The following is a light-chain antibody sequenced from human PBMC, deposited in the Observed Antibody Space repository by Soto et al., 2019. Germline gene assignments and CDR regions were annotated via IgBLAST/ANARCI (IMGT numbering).Light chain of an antibody. Sequence: EVALTQSPGTLSLSPGARATLSCRASQSVSSNLAWYQQRPGQAPRLLIYGASSRATGVPARFSGSGSGTDFTLTISRLEPEDFGVYYCQQYDDSWTFGQGTKVDIK. CDR3: QQYDDSWT. CDR1: QSVSSN. V-gene: IGKV3-20*01. CDR2: GAS. J-gene: IGKJ1*01.